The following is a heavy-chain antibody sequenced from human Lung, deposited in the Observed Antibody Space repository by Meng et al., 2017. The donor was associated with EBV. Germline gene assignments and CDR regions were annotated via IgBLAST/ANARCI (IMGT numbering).Heavy chain of an antibody. D-gene: IGHD5-24*01. CDR1: GGSISSSYW. Sequence: QVHLQESGPGLVKPSGTLSLPCVVSGGSISSSYWWTWVRQSPGKGLEWIGEMYHSGTTNYNPSLKSRVTISMGKSNNQLSLKLNSVTAADTAVYYCATQESRDGHNPYWGQGTLVTVSS. J-gene: IGHJ4*02. CDR3: ATQESRDGHNPY. V-gene: IGHV4-4*02. CDR2: MYHSGTT.